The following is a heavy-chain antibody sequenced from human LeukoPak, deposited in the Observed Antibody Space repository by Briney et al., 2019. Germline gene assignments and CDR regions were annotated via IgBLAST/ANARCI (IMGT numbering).Heavy chain of an antibody. CDR1: GFTFSSYW. V-gene: IGHV3-7*01. CDR3: ARDNPPNYDVLTGYYVDLDI. D-gene: IGHD3-9*01. Sequence: GGSLRLSCTASGFTFSSYWMTWVRQAPGKGLEWVADIKEDGSNKYYVDSVKGRFTISRDNAKNSQYLQMNNLRAEDTAVYYCARDNPPNYDVLTGYYVDLDIWGQGTMVTAAS. J-gene: IGHJ3*02. CDR2: IKEDGSNK.